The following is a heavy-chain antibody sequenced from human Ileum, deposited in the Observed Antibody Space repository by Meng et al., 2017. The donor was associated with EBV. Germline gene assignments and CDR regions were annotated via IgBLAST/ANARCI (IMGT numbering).Heavy chain of an antibody. J-gene: IGHJ5*02. CDR3: ARNSLDLLFDL. CDR2: VLLTSGDT. Sequence: SGGTTCTAYFSKGWRRAPREEREWLSIVLLTSGDTNYTPTFRGRITLSIDTSKNPFYMRLTPMTCEDTAVYFGARNSLDLLFDLWCRGTLVTVSS. CDR1: GTTCTAYF. V-gene: IGHV4-39*07. D-gene: IGHD1-7*01.